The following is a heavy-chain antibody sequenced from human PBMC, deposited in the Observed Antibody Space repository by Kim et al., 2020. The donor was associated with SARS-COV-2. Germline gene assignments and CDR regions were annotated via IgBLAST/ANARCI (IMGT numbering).Heavy chain of an antibody. J-gene: IGHJ4*02. CDR2: IIPIFGTA. V-gene: IGHV1-69*13. Sequence: SVKVSCKASGGTFSSYAISWVRQAPGQGLEWMGGIIPIFGTANYAQKFQGRVTITADESTSTAYMELSSLRSEDTAVYYCARYPPYYYGSGSFQYDWGQGTLVTVSS. CDR1: GGTFSSYA. D-gene: IGHD3-10*01. CDR3: ARYPPYYYGSGSFQYD.